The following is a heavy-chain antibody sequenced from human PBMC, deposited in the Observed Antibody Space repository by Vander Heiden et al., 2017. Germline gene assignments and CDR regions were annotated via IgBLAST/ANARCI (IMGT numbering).Heavy chain of an antibody. CDR3: ARLIGTSGVLDAFDI. J-gene: IGHJ3*02. V-gene: IGHV4-34*01. D-gene: IGHD6-19*01. CDR2: INHSGSP. CDR1: GGSFSGCY. Sequence: QVQLQQWGAGLLKPSETLSLTCAVYGGSFSGCYWSWIRQPPGKGLEWIGEINHSGSPNYNPSRKSRVTISVDKSKNQFSVKLSSVTAADTAVYYCARLIGTSGVLDAFDIWGQGTMVTVSS.